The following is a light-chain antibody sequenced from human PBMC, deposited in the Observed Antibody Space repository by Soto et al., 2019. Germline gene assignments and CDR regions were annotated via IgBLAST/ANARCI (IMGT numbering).Light chain of an antibody. V-gene: IGKV1-5*01. CDR1: QSISSW. Sequence: EIQMTQSPSTLSASLGERATLSCRASQSISSWLAWYQQKPGKAPKLLIYDASSLESGVPSRFSGSGSATEFTLTISSLQPDDFATYYCQQSYSTPITFGQGTRLEIK. CDR3: QQSYSTPIT. CDR2: DAS. J-gene: IGKJ5*01.